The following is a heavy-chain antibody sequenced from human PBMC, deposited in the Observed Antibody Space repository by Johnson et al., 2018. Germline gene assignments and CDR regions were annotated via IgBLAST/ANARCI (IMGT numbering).Heavy chain of an antibody. CDR3: ARGPEYQKNNYYYYYYMDV. Sequence: QVQLVESGAEVKKPGASVKVSCKASGYTFTSYDINWVRQAPGQGLEWMGWMNPNSGNTGDAQKFQGRVTMTRNTSISTAYMDVSSRRSEDTAVYYCARGPEYQKNNYYYYYYMDVWGKGTTVTVSS. CDR1: GYTFTSYD. J-gene: IGHJ6*03. CDR2: MNPNSGNT. D-gene: IGHD6-6*01. V-gene: IGHV1-8*01.